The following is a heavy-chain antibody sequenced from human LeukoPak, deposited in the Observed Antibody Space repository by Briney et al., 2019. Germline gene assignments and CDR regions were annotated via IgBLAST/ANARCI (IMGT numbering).Heavy chain of an antibody. V-gene: IGHV1-18*01. CDR1: GYTFTSYS. J-gene: IGHJ4*02. CDR3: ARASYCSDGSCYCDC. Sequence: GASVKVSCKASGYTFTSYSISWVRQAPGQGLGWMGWISAYNGNTIYAQKVKGRVTMTTDTSTSPAYMELRSLKSDDTAVYYCARASYCSDGSCYCDCWGQGTLVTVSS. D-gene: IGHD2-15*01. CDR2: ISAYNGNT.